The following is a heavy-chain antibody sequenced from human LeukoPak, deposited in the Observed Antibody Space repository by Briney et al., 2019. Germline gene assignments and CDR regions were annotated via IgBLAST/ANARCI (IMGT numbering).Heavy chain of an antibody. CDR2: IYYRSNWYH. CDR1: GDSVSSNSAA. Sequence: SQTLSLTCAISGDSVSSNSAAWNWIRQAPSRGLEWLGRIYYRSNWYHDYAVSVEGRITINADTSKNHFSLQLNSVTPEDTAVYYCARAPVAATHMDVWGKGTTVTVSS. D-gene: IGHD2-15*01. CDR3: ARAPVAATHMDV. V-gene: IGHV6-1*01. J-gene: IGHJ6*03.